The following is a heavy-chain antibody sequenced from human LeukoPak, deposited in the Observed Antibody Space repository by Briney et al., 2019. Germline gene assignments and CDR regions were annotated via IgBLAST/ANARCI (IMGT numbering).Heavy chain of an antibody. V-gene: IGHV4-4*07. CDR3: ARDLAVAGPDYYYYYMDV. D-gene: IGHD6-19*01. CDR1: GDSISSYY. Sequence: SETLSLTCTVSGDSISSYYWSWIRQPAGKGLEWIGRIYSRVSTSYNPSLKSRVTMSIHTSRNQVSLQLSSVTAADTAVYYCARDLAVAGPDYYYYYMDVWGKGTMVTVSS. CDR2: IYSRVST. J-gene: IGHJ6*03.